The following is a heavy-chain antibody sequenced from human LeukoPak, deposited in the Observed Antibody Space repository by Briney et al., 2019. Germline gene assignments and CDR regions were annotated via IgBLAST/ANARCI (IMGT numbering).Heavy chain of an antibody. D-gene: IGHD3-3*01. CDR3: ARPAGVGAYKRWFDP. CDR2: IYYSGST. J-gene: IGHJ5*02. CDR1: GGSISSSSYY. V-gene: IGHV4-39*01. Sequence: SETLSLTCTVSGGSISSSSYYWGWLRQPPGKGLEWIGSIYYSGSTYYNPSLKSRVTISVDTSKNQFSLKLSSVTAADTAVYYCARPAGVGAYKRWFDPWGQGTLVTVSS.